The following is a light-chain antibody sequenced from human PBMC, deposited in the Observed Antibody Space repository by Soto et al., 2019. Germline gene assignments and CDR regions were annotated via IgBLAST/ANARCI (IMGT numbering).Light chain of an antibody. CDR1: QSISNY. V-gene: IGKV1-39*01. J-gene: IGKJ5*01. Sequence: DIQMTQSPSSLSASVGDRVTITCRPSQSISNYLNWYQQKPGKAPKLPIYAASSLQSGVPSRFSGSGSGTDFTLTISSLGPEDSAVYYCQQRHMWPITFGQGTRL. CDR2: AAS. CDR3: QQRHMWPIT.